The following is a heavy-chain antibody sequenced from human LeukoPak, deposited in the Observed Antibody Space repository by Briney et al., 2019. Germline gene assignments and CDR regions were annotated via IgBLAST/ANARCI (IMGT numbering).Heavy chain of an antibody. CDR2: IIPIFGTA. D-gene: IGHD5-24*01. CDR3: ARDSGMATINYFQH. V-gene: IGHV1-69*13. CDR1: GGTFSSYA. Sequence: SVKVSFKASGGTFSSYAISWVRQAPGQGLEWMGGIIPIFGTANYAQKFQGRVTITADESTSTAYMELSSLRSEDTAVYYCARDSGMATINYFQHWGQGTLVTVSS. J-gene: IGHJ1*01.